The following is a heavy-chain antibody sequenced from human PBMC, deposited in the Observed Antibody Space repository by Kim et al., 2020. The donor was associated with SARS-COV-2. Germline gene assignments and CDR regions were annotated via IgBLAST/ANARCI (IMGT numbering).Heavy chain of an antibody. D-gene: IGHD3-10*01. Sequence: ASVKVSCKASGYTFTSYGISWVRQAPGQGLEWMGWISAYNGNTNYAQKLQGRVTMTTDTSTSTAYMELRSLRSDDTAVYYCARGVDYYGSGSYYNVYYYYYGMVVWGQGTTVTVSS. J-gene: IGHJ6*02. CDR3: ARGVDYYGSGSYYNVYYYYYGMVV. CDR1: GYTFTSYG. V-gene: IGHV1-18*04. CDR2: ISAYNGNT.